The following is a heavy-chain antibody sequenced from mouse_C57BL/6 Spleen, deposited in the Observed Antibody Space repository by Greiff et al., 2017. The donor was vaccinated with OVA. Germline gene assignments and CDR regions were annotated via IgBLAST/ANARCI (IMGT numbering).Heavy chain of an antibody. D-gene: IGHD2-1*01. V-gene: IGHV1-66*01. CDR3: AQEMGNGNYVYWYSDV. CDR1: GYSFTSYY. CDR2: IYPGSGNT. J-gene: IGHJ1*03. Sequence: QVQLQQSGPELVKPGASVKISCKASGYSFTSYYIHWVKQRPGQGLEWIGWIYPGSGNTKYNEKFKGKATLTADTSSSTAYMQLSSLTSEDSAVYYCAQEMGNGNYVYWYSDVWGTGTTVTVSS.